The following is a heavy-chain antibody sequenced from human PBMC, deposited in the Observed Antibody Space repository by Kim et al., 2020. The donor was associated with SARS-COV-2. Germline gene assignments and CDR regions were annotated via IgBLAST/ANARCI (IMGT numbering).Heavy chain of an antibody. CDR2: MNPNSGNT. V-gene: IGHV1-8*01. Sequence: ASVKVSCKASGYTFTSYDINWVRQATGQGLEWMGWMNPNSGNTGYAQKFQGRVTMTRNTSISTAYMELSSLRSEDTAVYYCARGRGYNYYGSGSYYIPWTSDPFDPWGQGTLVTVSS. CDR1: GYTFTSYD. J-gene: IGHJ5*02. CDR3: ARGRGYNYYGSGSYYIPWTSDPFDP. D-gene: IGHD3-10*01.